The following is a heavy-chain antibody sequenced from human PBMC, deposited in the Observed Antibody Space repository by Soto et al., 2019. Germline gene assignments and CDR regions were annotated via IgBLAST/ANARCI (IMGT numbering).Heavy chain of an antibody. D-gene: IGHD3-22*01. V-gene: IGHV1-46*03. CDR3: ARGLYYYDSSGYPYLPYYFDY. CDR1: GYTFTSYY. Sequence: ASVKVSCKASGYTFTSYYMHWVRQAPGQGLEWMGIINPSGGSTSYAQKFQGRVTMTRDTSTSTVYMELSSLRSEDTAVYYCARGLYYYDSSGYPYLPYYFDYWGQGTLVTVSS. J-gene: IGHJ4*02. CDR2: INPSGGST.